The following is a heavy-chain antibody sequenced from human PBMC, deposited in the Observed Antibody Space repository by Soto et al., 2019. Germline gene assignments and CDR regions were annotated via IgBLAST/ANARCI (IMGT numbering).Heavy chain of an antibody. J-gene: IGHJ5*02. CDR1: GFTFSSYA. CDR3: ARDSSGYSGWFDP. V-gene: IGHV3-30-3*01. D-gene: IGHD3-22*01. CDR2: ISYDGSNK. Sequence: QVQLVESGGGVVQPGRSLRLSCAASGFTFSSYAMHWVRQAPGKGLEWVAVISYDGSNKYYADSVKGRFTISRDNSKNTLYLQMNSLRAEDTAVYYCARDSSGYSGWFDPWGQGTLVTVSS.